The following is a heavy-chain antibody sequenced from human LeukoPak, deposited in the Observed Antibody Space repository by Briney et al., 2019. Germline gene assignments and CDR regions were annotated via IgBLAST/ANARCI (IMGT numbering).Heavy chain of an antibody. CDR2: INHSGST. D-gene: IGHD5/OR15-5a*01. CDR3: ARSSGFNDAFDT. CDR1: GGSFSGYY. Sequence: SETLSLTCAVYGGSFSGYYWSWIRQPPGKGLEWIGEINHSGSTNYNPSLKSRVTISVDTSKNQFSLRLSSVTAADTAVYYCARSSGFNDAFDTWGQGTMVTVSS. V-gene: IGHV4-34*01. J-gene: IGHJ3*02.